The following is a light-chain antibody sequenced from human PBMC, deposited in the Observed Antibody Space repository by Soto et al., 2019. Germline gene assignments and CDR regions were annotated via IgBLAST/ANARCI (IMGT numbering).Light chain of an antibody. CDR2: DAY. CDR1: QSVSRK. Sequence: EIVMTQSPVILSASPGEKAALSCRASQSVSRKLAWYQQKPGQAPRLIIYDAYTRASGNPGRFSGSGSGTEFTLTISSLQSEDFAIYYCQEYNNWPPMYTFGQGTKLEIK. J-gene: IGKJ2*01. V-gene: IGKV3-15*01. CDR3: QEYNNWPPMYT.